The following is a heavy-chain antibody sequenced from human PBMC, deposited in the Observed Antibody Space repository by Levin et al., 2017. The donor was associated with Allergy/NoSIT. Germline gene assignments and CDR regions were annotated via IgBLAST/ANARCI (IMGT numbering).Heavy chain of an antibody. J-gene: IGHJ4*02. Sequence: SCAASGFTFSSYAMSWVRQAPGKGLEWVSAISGSGGSTYYADSVKGRFTISRDNSKNTLYLQMNSLRAEDTAVYYCAKDARPHVVVVAATSYWGQGTLVTVSS. CDR3: AKDARPHVVVVAATSY. D-gene: IGHD2-15*01. CDR2: ISGSGGST. V-gene: IGHV3-23*01. CDR1: GFTFSSYA.